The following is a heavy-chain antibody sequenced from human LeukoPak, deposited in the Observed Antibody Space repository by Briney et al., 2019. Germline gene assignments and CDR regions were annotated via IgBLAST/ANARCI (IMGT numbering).Heavy chain of an antibody. CDR2: INPNSGGT. Sequence: GASVKVSCKASGYTFTGYYMHWVRQAPGQGLEWMGWINPNSGGTNYAQKFQGRVTMTTDTSTSTAYMELRSLRSDDTAVYYCAREHSSGYPDYWGQGTLVTVSS. CDR3: AREHSSGYPDY. CDR1: GYTFTGYY. J-gene: IGHJ4*02. D-gene: IGHD6-19*01. V-gene: IGHV1-2*02.